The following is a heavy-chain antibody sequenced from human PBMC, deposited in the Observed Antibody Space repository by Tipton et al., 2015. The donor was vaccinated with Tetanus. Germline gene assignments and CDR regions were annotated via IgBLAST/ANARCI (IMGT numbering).Heavy chain of an antibody. CDR2: ISGYSGDT. CDR3: ARLVRQWLVPEDY. Sequence: QLVQSGGEVKRPGASVKVSCKTSGYTFISYGISWVRQAPGQGLEWMGWISGYSGDTNYAQRLQGRVTVTADTSTSTAYMELRSLRSDDTAFYYCARLVRQWLVPEDYWGQGTLVTVSS. CDR1: GYTFISYG. D-gene: IGHD6-19*01. J-gene: IGHJ4*02. V-gene: IGHV1-18*01.